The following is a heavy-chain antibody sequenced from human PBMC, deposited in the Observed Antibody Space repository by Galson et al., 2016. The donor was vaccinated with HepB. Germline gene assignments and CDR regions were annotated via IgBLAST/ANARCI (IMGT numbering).Heavy chain of an antibody. V-gene: IGHV3-11*06. D-gene: IGHD3-16*01. CDR2: ISRSSSYI. CDR3: AREGVGAYSNTIDS. J-gene: IGHJ4*02. CDR1: GFTFSDYY. Sequence: SLRLSCAASGFTFSDYYMSWIRQAPGKGLEWISYISRSSSYIFYADSVKGRFTISRDDAKNSLYLQMNSLRAEDTAVYYCAREGVGAYSNTIDSWGQGTLVTVSS.